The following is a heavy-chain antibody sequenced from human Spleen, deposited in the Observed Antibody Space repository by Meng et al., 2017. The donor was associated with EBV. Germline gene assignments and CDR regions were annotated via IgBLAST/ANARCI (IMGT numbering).Heavy chain of an antibody. CDR3: AREAGPFFGVIVYDS. V-gene: IGHV4-34*01. CDR1: GGSLSGYY. Sequence: QVQRQQWGAGVLKTSETLSLPCRVSGGSLSGYYWTWIRQSPGKGLEWIGEINQSGSTNYNPSLKSRVTVSVDTSKNQFSLRVTSVTAADSALYYCAREAGPFFGVIVYDSWGQGTLVTVSS. CDR2: INQSGST. D-gene: IGHD3-3*01. J-gene: IGHJ4*02.